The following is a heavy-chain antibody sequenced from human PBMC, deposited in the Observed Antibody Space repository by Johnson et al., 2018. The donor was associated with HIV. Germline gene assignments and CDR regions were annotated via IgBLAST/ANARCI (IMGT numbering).Heavy chain of an antibody. CDR3: ARLIVGAPGAFDI. V-gene: IGHV3-7*03. D-gene: IGHD1-26*01. CDR2: IKQDGSEK. J-gene: IGHJ3*02. CDR1: GFTFSSYG. Sequence: VQLVEFGGGVVQPGGSLRLSCAASGFTFSSYGMHWVRQAPGKGLEWVATIKQDGSEKYYVDSVKGRFTISRDNAKNSLYLQMNSLRAEDTAVYYCARLIVGAPGAFDIWGQGTMVTVSS.